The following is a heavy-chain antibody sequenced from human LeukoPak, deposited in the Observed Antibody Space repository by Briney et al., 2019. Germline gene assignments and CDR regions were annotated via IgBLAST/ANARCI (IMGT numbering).Heavy chain of an antibody. CDR3: ARDCVGLRIAVLSSPAAVDY. D-gene: IGHD6-19*01. CDR2: ISSSSSYI. Sequence: KPGGSLRLSCAASGFTFSSYSMNWVRQAPGKGLEWVSSISSSSSYIYYADSVKGRFTISRDNAKNSLYLQMNSLRAEDTAVYYCARDCVGLRIAVLSSPAAVDYWGQGTLVTVSS. V-gene: IGHV3-21*01. J-gene: IGHJ4*02. CDR1: GFTFSSYS.